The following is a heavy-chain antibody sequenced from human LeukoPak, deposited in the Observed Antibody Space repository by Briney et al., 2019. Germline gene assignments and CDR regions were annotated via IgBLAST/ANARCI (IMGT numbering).Heavy chain of an antibody. CDR3: ARDRHGYFDY. V-gene: IGHV3-11*01. CDR1: GFTFSDHY. Sequence: GGSLRLSCAASGFTFSDHYMIWLRQAPGKGLESISYISHNGDTKYYADSVKGRLSISRDNAKSSLYLEMNSLTVEDTAVYYCARDRHGYFDYWGQGTLVTVSS. J-gene: IGHJ4*02. D-gene: IGHD6-13*01. CDR2: ISHNGDTK.